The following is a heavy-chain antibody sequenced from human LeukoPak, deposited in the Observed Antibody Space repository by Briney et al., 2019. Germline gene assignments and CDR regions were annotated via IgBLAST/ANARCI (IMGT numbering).Heavy chain of an antibody. CDR2: INHSGST. D-gene: IGHD2-15*01. Sequence: PSETLSLTCTVSGGSISSGDYYWSWIRQPPGKGLEWIGEINHSGSTNYNPSLKSRVTISVDTSKNQFSLKLSSVTAADTAVYYCASQPHCSGGSCYPSGWGSDYWGQGTLVTVSS. CDR1: GGSISSGDYY. CDR3: ASQPHCSGGSCYPSGWGSDY. J-gene: IGHJ4*02. V-gene: IGHV4-39*07.